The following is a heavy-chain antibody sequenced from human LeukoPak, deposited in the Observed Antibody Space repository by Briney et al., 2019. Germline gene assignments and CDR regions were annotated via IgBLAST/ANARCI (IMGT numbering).Heavy chain of an antibody. D-gene: IGHD2-2*01. CDR3: AKESYCSSTSCLDYYYYGMDV. J-gene: IGHJ6*02. Sequence: GGSLRLSCAASGFTIRSYAMSWVRQAPGKGLEWVSAISGSGGSTYYADSVKGRFTISRDNSKNTLYLQMNSLRAEDTAVYYCAKESYCSSTSCLDYYYYGMDVWGQGTTVTVSS. V-gene: IGHV3-23*01. CDR2: ISGSGGST. CDR1: GFTIRSYA.